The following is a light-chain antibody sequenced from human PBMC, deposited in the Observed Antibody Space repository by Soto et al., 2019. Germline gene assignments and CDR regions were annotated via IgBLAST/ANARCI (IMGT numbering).Light chain of an antibody. V-gene: IGLV2-11*01. J-gene: IGLJ3*02. Sequence: QSALTQPRSVSGSPGQSVTISCTGTSSDVVSWYQQHPGKAPKLIIYYVSQPPSGVPDRFSGSKSGNTASLTISGLQAEDEADYYCCSSAGGFTWVFGGGTKFTVL. CDR1: SSDVV. CDR2: YVS. CDR3: CSSAGGFTWV.